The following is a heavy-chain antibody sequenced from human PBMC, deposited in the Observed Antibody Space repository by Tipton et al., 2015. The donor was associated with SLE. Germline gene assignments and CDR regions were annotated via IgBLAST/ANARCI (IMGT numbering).Heavy chain of an antibody. D-gene: IGHD6-19*01. CDR2: ISSSGNTI. Sequence: SLRLSCAASGFTFSDYYMSWIRQAPGKGLEWVSYISSSGNTIYYADSVKGRFTISRDNAKNSLYLQMNSLRAEDTALYYCAKGNQRMAVAGSYYFDYWGQGTLVTVSS. J-gene: IGHJ4*02. V-gene: IGHV3-11*01. CDR3: AKGNQRMAVAGSYYFDY. CDR1: GFTFSDYY.